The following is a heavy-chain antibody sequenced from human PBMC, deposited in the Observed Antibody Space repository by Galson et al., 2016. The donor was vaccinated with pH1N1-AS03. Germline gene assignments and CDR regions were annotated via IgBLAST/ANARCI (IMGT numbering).Heavy chain of an antibody. D-gene: IGHD2-2*01. J-gene: IGHJ5*02. CDR3: ARSPGYQLLPPFDP. V-gene: IGHV1-46*01. CDR2: INPSDGNT. Sequence: SVKVSCKASGYTFTSYYIHWVRQAPGQGREWMGTINPSDGNTNYAQRFQGRVTMTRDTSTSTVYMELSSLRSDDTAVYYCARSPGYQLLPPFDPWGQGTLVTVSS. CDR1: GYTFTSYY.